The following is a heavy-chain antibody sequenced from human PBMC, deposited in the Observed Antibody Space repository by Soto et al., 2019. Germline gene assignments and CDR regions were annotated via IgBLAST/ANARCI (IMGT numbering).Heavy chain of an antibody. CDR1: GYTFTGYY. J-gene: IGHJ6*02. Sequence: QVQLVHSGAEVKKPGASVKVSCKASGYTFTGYYMHWVRQAPGQGLEWMGWINPNGGGTNYAQKFQARVTIARDTSITTDYMELCRLRSDVTAVYYCASERLVAAAGRYYYGMDVWGQGTTVTVAS. CDR3: ASERLVAAAGRYYYGMDV. V-gene: IGHV1-2*02. D-gene: IGHD6-13*01. CDR2: INPNGGGT.